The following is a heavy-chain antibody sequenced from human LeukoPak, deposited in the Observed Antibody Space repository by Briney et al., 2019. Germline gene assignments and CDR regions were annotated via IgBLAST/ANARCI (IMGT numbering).Heavy chain of an antibody. CDR3: ARDTFQPGLIDS. J-gene: IGHJ4*02. Sequence: QAGGSLSLSCAASGFTFSLYAMNWVRQAPGKGLEWVSYINDESSDIHYAGSVRGRFTISRDDARQTLYLQLSSLRVEDTAVYYCARDTFQPGLIDSWGQGTLVTVSS. V-gene: IGHV3-48*04. D-gene: IGHD2-2*01. CDR1: GFTFSLYA. CDR2: INDESSDI.